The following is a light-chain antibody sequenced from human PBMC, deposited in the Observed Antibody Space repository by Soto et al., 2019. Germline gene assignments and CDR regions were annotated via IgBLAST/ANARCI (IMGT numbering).Light chain of an antibody. CDR1: QSVSSSY. CDR3: QQYGSSLLT. Sequence: EIVLTQSPGTLSMSPGERATLSCRASQSVSSSYLAWYQQKPGLAPRLLIYGASSRATGIPDRFSGSGSGTDFTLTISRLEPEDFAVYYCQQYGSSLLTFGGGTKVDIK. CDR2: GAS. V-gene: IGKV3-20*01. J-gene: IGKJ4*01.